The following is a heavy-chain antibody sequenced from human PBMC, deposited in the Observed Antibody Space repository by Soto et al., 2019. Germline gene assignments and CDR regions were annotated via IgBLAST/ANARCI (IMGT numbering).Heavy chain of an antibody. CDR2: ISAYNGNT. V-gene: IGHV1-18*01. J-gene: IGHJ6*02. CDR3: ARDNSELWSYDYYGMDV. D-gene: IGHD2-21*01. Sequence: ASVKVSCKASGYTFTSYGISWVRQAPGQGLEWMGWISAYNGNTNYAQKLQGRVTMTTDTSTSTAYMELRSLRSDDTAVYYCARDNSELWSYDYYGMDVWGQGTTVTVSS. CDR1: GYTFTSYG.